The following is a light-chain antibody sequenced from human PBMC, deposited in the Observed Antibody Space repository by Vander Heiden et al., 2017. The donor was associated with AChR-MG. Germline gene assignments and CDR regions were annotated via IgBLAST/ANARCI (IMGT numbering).Light chain of an antibody. CDR3: QVWDTSTDVV. CDR1: NIGSKN. CDR2: RDN. J-gene: IGLJ2*01. Sequence: SYKLTQPVSVSVALDQTANITCGGNNIGSKNVHWYQQKPGQAPVLVIYRDNNRPSGIPERFSGSNSGNTATLTISSAQAGDEADFYCQVWDTSTDVVFGGGTKLTVI. V-gene: IGLV3-9*01.